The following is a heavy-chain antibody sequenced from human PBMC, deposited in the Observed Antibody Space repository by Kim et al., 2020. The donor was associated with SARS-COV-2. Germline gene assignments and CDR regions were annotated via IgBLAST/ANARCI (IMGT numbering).Heavy chain of an antibody. V-gene: IGHV1-18*01. D-gene: IGHD6-13*01. CDR2: VSAYNGNT. Sequence: ASVKVSCKASGYTFSRYGISWVRQAPGQGLEWMGWVSAYNGNTNHTQKLQGRVTLTTDTSTSTAYMELRSLRSDDTAVYYCARNGPYSSSYYVHAYYFDSWGQGTLVTVSS. CDR3: ARNGPYSSSYYVHAYYFDS. CDR1: GYTFSRYG. J-gene: IGHJ4*02.